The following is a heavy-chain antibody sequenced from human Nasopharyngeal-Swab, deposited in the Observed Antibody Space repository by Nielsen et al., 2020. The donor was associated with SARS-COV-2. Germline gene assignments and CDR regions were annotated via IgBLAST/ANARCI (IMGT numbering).Heavy chain of an antibody. CDR2: ISSSSSYI. J-gene: IGHJ4*02. Sequence: GESLKISCAASGFTFSNYGMHWVRQAPGKGLEWVSSISSSSSYIYYADSVKGRFTISRDNAKNSLYLQMNSLRAEDTAVYYCAREAGEDYWGQGTLVTVSS. CDR1: GFTFSNYG. CDR3: AREAGEDY. D-gene: IGHD7-27*01. V-gene: IGHV3-21*01.